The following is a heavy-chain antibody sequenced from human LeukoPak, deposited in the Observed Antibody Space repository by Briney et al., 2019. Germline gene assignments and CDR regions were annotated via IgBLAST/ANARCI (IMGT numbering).Heavy chain of an antibody. CDR2: TSGDGSTT. V-gene: IGHV3-74*01. CDR3: VRVPY. Sequence: GGSLRFCCEASGFTFNTYYMHWGRQAPGKGLVWVSRTSGDGSTTIYADSVKGRFTISRDNAKNSLYLQMNSLRADDTAVYYCVRVPYWGQGTLVTVSS. CDR1: GFTFNTYY. J-gene: IGHJ4*02.